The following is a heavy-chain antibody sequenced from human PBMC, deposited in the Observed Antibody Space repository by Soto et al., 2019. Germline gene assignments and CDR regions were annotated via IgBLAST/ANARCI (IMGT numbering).Heavy chain of an antibody. D-gene: IGHD6-6*01. Sequence: PSETLSLTCAVSGGSISSSNWWSWVRQPPGKGLEWIGEIYHSGSTNYNPSLKSRVTISVDKSKNQFSLRLSSVTAADTAVYYCARGKEYSSSSYFDYWGQGTLVTVSS. J-gene: IGHJ4*02. CDR3: ARGKEYSSSSYFDY. CDR1: GGSISSSNW. V-gene: IGHV4-4*02. CDR2: IYHSGST.